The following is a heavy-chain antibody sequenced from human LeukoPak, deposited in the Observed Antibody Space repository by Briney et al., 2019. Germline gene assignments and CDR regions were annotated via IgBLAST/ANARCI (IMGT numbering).Heavy chain of an antibody. CDR3: AKAIVPAAIWGFDY. V-gene: IGHV3-30*02. D-gene: IGHD2-2*01. J-gene: IGHJ4*02. Sequence: GGSLRLSCAASGFTFSSYGMHWVRQAPGKGLEWVAFIRYDGSNKYYADSVKGRFTISRDKSKNTLYLQMNSLRAEDTAVYYCAKAIVPAAIWGFDYWGQGTLVTVSS. CDR2: IRYDGSNK. CDR1: GFTFSSYG.